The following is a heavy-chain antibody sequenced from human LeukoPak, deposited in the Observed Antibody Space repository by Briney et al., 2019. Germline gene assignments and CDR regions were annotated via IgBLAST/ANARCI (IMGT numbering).Heavy chain of an antibody. Sequence: PGRSLRLSCAASGFTFTRHSMNWVRQAPGKGLEWVSSISTSSTYIYYADSVKGRFTISRDNAKNSLYLQTNSLRAEDTAVYYCARKILTGTHKGAFDIWGQGTMVTVSS. D-gene: IGHD3-9*01. CDR3: ARKILTGTHKGAFDI. CDR1: GFTFTRHS. J-gene: IGHJ3*02. V-gene: IGHV3-21*01. CDR2: ISTSSTYI.